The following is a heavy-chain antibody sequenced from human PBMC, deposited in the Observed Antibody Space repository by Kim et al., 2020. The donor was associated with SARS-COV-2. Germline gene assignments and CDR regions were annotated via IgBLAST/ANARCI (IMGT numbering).Heavy chain of an antibody. Sequence: GGSLRLSCAASGFTFSSYAMSWVRQAPGKGLEWVAAISGSGGSTYYADSVKGRFTISRDNSKNTLYLQMNSLRAEDTAVYYCAKRRFSGYYYDSWFDPWGQGTLVTVSS. V-gene: IGHV3-23*01. J-gene: IGHJ5*02. D-gene: IGHD3-22*01. CDR2: ISGSGGST. CDR3: AKRRFSGYYYDSWFDP. CDR1: GFTFSSYA.